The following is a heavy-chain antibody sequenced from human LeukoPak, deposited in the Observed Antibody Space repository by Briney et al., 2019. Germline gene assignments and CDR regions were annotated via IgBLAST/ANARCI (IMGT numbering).Heavy chain of an antibody. V-gene: IGHV3-66*01. CDR2: LHASGNT. D-gene: IGHD4-17*01. J-gene: IGHJ4*02. CDR1: GFPVSSDY. CDR3: ARAPSGDYGIYFDY. Sequence: GGSLRLSCAISGFPVSSDYMSWVRQAPGKGLECVSLLHASGNTYFADSVKGRFTVSRDISKNTLYLQMNSLRAEDTAVYYCARAPSGDYGIYFDYWGQGTLVTVSS.